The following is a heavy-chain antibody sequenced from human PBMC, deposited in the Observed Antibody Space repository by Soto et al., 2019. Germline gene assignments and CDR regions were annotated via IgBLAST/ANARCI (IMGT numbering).Heavy chain of an antibody. D-gene: IGHD2-15*01. V-gene: IGHV4-34*01. CDR3: ASAVGYCSGTSCYELDY. CDR1: GGSFNDYY. CDR2: INHSGST. J-gene: IGHJ4*02. Sequence: TSETLSLTCTVYGGSFNDYYWSLIRQPPGKGLEWIGGINHSGSTNYNPSLKSRVTMSVDTSKNQFSLKLSSVTAADTAVYYCASAVGYCSGTSCYELDYWGQGTLVTVSS.